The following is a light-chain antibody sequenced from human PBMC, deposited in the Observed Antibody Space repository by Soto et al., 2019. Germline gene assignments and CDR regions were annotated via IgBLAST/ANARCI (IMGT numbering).Light chain of an antibody. CDR2: EVT. V-gene: IGLV2-14*01. CDR1: SSDVGAYDS. CDR3: SSYANATTQF. J-gene: IGLJ1*01. Sequence: SVLTQPASVSGSPGQSITISCTGTSSDVGAYDSVSWYQHHPGKAPKLMIYEVTDRPSGVSNRFSGSKSGNTASLTISGLQADDAADYYCSSYANATTQFFSTASQVTV.